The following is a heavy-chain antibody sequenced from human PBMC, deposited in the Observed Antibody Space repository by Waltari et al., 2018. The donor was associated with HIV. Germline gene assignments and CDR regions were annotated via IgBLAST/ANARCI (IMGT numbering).Heavy chain of an antibody. D-gene: IGHD6-13*01. J-gene: IGHJ4*02. CDR3: ARQPAPDSTWFQIYFDY. CDR2: VFHIGST. V-gene: IGHV4-38-2*01. Sequence: QVQLQESGPGLVKPSDTLSLTCAVSDFSISSGHYWGWIRQSPGKGLEWIGSVFHIGSTFDNPSFKSRVSISVDTSKNQFSLKLTSVTAADTAVYYCARQPAPDSTWFQIYFDYWGQGTVVTVSS. CDR1: DFSISSGHY.